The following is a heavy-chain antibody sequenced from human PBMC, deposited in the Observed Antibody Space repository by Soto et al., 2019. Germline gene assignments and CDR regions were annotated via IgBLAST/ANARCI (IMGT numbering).Heavy chain of an antibody. V-gene: IGHV1-18*01. CDR1: GYTFTSYG. CDR3: ARDREWFGELLSPYYGMDV. J-gene: IGHJ6*02. Sequence: ASVKGSCKASGYTFTSYGISWVRQAPGQGLEWMGWISAYNGNTNYAQKLQGRVTMTTDTSTSTAYMELRSLRSDDTAVYYCARDREWFGELLSPYYGMDVWGQGTTVTVSS. CDR2: ISAYNGNT. D-gene: IGHD3-10*01.